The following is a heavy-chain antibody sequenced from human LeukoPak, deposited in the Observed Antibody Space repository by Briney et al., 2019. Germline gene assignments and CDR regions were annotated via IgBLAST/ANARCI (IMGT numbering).Heavy chain of an antibody. V-gene: IGHV3-30-3*01. CDR2: ISYDGSNK. Sequence: GGSLRLSCAASGSTFSSYAMHWVRQAPGKGLEWVAVISYDGSNKYYADSVKGRFTISRDNSKNTLYLQMNSLRAEDTAVYYCARDPVGIYYFDYWGQGTLLTVSS. J-gene: IGHJ4*02. D-gene: IGHD1-14*01. CDR3: ARDPVGIYYFDY. CDR1: GSTFSSYA.